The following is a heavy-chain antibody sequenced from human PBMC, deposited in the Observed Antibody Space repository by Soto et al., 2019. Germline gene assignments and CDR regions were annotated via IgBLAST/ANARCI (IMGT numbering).Heavy chain of an antibody. Sequence: QITLKESGPPLVKPTQTLALTCTFSGFSFGVSGVGVGWIRQPPGKALEWLALVFWHDDKRYNPSLRSRLTITKDAPKNHVALTMTNMDPLDTATNFCARAYTYDFDNWGQGTLVSVSS. V-gene: IGHV2-5*01. CDR3: ARAYTYDFDN. J-gene: IGHJ4*02. CDR1: GFSFGVSGVG. D-gene: IGHD5-18*01. CDR2: VFWHDDK.